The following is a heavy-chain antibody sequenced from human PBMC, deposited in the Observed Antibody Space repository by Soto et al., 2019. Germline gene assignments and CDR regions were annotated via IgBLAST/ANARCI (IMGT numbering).Heavy chain of an antibody. V-gene: IGHV3-21*01. Sequence: GGSLRLSCAASGFTFSSYSMNWVRQAPGKGLEWVSSISSSSSYIYYADSVKGRFTISRDNAKNSLYLQMNSLRAEDTAVYYCVRVGLRFLESAFDYWGQGTLVTVSS. J-gene: IGHJ4*02. D-gene: IGHD3-3*01. CDR2: ISSSSSYI. CDR3: VRVGLRFLESAFDY. CDR1: GFTFSSYS.